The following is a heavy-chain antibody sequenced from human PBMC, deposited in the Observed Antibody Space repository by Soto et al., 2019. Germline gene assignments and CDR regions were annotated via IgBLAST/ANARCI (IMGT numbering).Heavy chain of an antibody. CDR3: ARKRAAAQRQGDALDI. Sequence: KVSCKASGYSFTSYWISWVRQMPGKGLEWMGRIDPSDSYTNYSPSFQGHVTISADKSISTAYLQWSSLKASDNAMYYCARKRAAAQRQGDALDIWGQGTMVT. CDR1: GYSFTSYW. V-gene: IGHV5-10-1*01. D-gene: IGHD6-6*01. CDR2: IDPSDSYT. J-gene: IGHJ3*02.